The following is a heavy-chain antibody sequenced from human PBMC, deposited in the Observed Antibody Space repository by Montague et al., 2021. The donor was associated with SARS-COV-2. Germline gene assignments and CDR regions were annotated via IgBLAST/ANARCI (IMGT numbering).Heavy chain of an antibody. CDR1: GGSIRSSSYY. Sequence: TLSLTCTVSGGSIRSSSYYWGWIRQPAGKGLEWFGYIYYSGXTXYXXXXKXRVTISVDTSKNQFSLKLSSVTAADTAVYYCAREGLKSLLWFGEGYYYGMDVWGQGTTVTVSS. V-gene: IGHV4-30-4*08. CDR2: IYYSGXT. J-gene: IGHJ6*02. CDR3: AREGLKSLLWFGEGYYYGMDV. D-gene: IGHD3-10*01.